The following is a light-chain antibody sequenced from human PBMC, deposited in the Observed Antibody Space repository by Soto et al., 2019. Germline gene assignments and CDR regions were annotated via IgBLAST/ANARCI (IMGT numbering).Light chain of an antibody. V-gene: IGLV1-44*01. CDR1: ISNIGGNT. J-gene: IGLJ1*01. CDR2: RDD. CDR3: CSFAGNYIYV. Sequence: QSVLTQPPSTSGTPGQRVTISCSGTISNIGGNTVNWYQHVPGSAPKLLIYRDDQRPSGVPDRFSGSKSATSASLAISGLQSEDEADYYCCSFAGNYIYVFGTGTKLTVL.